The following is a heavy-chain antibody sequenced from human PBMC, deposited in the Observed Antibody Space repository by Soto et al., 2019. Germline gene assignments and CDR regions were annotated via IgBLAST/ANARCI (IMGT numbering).Heavy chain of an antibody. D-gene: IGHD6-19*01. J-gene: IGHJ4*02. Sequence: QVQLQESGPGLVKPSQTLSLTCTGSSGSISSGAYYWSWIRQQPGRGLEWIGYIYYNGSPYYNPSLMGRVTISVATSNNQFSLELRSVTAADTAVYYCARQNPYSSGSYYFDVWGPGTLVTVSS. V-gene: IGHV4-31*03. CDR1: SGSISSGAYY. CDR3: ARQNPYSSGSYYFDV. CDR2: IYYNGSP.